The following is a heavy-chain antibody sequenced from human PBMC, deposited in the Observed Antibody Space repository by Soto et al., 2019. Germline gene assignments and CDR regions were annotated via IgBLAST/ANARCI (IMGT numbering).Heavy chain of an antibody. V-gene: IGHV1-69*01. CDR1: GGTFSSYA. CDR2: IIPIFGTA. J-gene: IGHJ6*02. CDR3: AREGRGYCSGGSCYSGRDYYGMDV. Sequence: QVQLVQSGAEVKKPGSSVKVSCKASGGTFSSYAISWVRQAPGQGLEWMGGIIPIFGTANYAQKFRGRVTITADESTSTAYMELSSLRSEDTAVYYCAREGRGYCSGGSCYSGRDYYGMDVWGQGTTVTVSS. D-gene: IGHD2-15*01.